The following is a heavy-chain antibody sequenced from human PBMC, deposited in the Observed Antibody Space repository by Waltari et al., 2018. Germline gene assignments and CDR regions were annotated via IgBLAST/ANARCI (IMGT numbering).Heavy chain of an antibody. CDR2: ISWNSGSI. D-gene: IGHD3-10*01. V-gene: IGHV3-9*01. Sequence: EVQLVESGGGLVQPGRSLRLSCAASGFTFDDYAMHWVRQAPGKGLEWVSGISWNSGSIGYADSVKGRFTISRDNAKNSLYLQMNGLRAEDTALYYCAKGARSGSYSIIDYWGQGTLVTVSS. CDR3: AKGARSGSYSIIDY. CDR1: GFTFDDYA. J-gene: IGHJ4*02.